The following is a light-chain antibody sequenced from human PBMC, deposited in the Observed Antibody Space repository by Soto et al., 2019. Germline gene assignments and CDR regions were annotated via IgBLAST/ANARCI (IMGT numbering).Light chain of an antibody. J-gene: IGLJ3*02. CDR2: SNN. Sequence: QSVLTQPPSASGTPGQRVTISCSGSSSNIGRNYVYWYQQLPGTAPKLLIYSNNQRPSGVPDRFSGSKSGTSASLAISGLRSEDEADYYCAAWDDSLSGNWVFGGGTKLTVL. CDR3: AAWDDSLSGNWV. V-gene: IGLV1-47*02. CDR1: SSNIGRNY.